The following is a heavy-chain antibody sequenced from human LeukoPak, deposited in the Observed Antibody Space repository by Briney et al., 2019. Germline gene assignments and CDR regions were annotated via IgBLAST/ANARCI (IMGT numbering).Heavy chain of an antibody. D-gene: IGHD4-17*01. J-gene: IGHJ4*02. CDR3: ARVDTVTTWGFDY. CDR1: GDFITAYY. V-gene: IGHV4-59*12. CDR2: VYYSGST. Sequence: SETLSLTCTVSGDFITAYYWSWIRQPPGKGLEWIGYVYYSGSTEYNPSLRSRVTISLEMSKHQFSLNLTSVTAADTAVYYCARVDTVTTWGFDYWDQGTLVTVSS.